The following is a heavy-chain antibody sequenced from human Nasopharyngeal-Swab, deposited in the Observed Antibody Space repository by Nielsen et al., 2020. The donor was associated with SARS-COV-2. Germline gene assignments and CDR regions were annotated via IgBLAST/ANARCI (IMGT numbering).Heavy chain of an antibody. CDR1: GYTFTSYY. Sequence: ASVKVSCKASGYTFTSYYMHWVRQAPGQGLEWMGIINPSGGSTSYAQKFQGRVAMTRDTSTNTVYMELSSLRSEDTAVYYCARGHSRIIVVVPWRKGYFDYWGQGTLVTVSS. CDR3: ARGHSRIIVVVPWRKGYFDY. J-gene: IGHJ4*02. D-gene: IGHD2-2*01. CDR2: INPSGGST. V-gene: IGHV1-46*01.